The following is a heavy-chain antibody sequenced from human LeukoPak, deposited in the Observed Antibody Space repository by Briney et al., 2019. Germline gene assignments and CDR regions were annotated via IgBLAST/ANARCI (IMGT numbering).Heavy chain of an antibody. Sequence: SETLSLTCSASGGSMSSYYWSWIRQPPGKGLEWIGYIYSFGNTNYNPSLKSRITISIDTSKNQFSLKLSSVTAADTAVYYCARLPGRDCSSTSCRFLRAFDTWGQGTLVTVSS. CDR2: IYSFGNT. D-gene: IGHD2-2*01. J-gene: IGHJ3*02. CDR3: ARLPGRDCSSTSCRFLRAFDT. CDR1: GGSMSSYY. V-gene: IGHV4-59*01.